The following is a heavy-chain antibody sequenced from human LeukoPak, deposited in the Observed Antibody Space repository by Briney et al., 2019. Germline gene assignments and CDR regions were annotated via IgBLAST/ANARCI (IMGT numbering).Heavy chain of an antibody. D-gene: IGHD3-10*01. CDR1: GGSISSYY. CDR3: ARLGRFGDDY. J-gene: IGHJ4*02. Sequence: KSSETLSLTCTVSGGSISSYYWSWIRQPPGRGLEWIGYIYYSGSTNYNPSLKSRVTISVDTSKNQFSLKLSSVTAADTAVYYCARLGRFGDDYWGQGTLVTVSS. CDR2: IYYSGST. V-gene: IGHV4-59*08.